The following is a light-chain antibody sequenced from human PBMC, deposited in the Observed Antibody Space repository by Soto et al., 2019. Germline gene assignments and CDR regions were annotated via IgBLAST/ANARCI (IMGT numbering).Light chain of an antibody. Sequence: QSVLTQTPSASATPVQRVTISCSGTNPNIGSNTIAWYQQLPGTAPKRLIHSNNHRPSGVPDRFSSYKSGTSATLGICGLQSEDEADYYCATWDDSLNGYVFGPGTKVTVL. CDR1: NPNIGSNT. CDR2: SNN. V-gene: IGLV1-44*01. CDR3: ATWDDSLNGYV. J-gene: IGLJ1*01.